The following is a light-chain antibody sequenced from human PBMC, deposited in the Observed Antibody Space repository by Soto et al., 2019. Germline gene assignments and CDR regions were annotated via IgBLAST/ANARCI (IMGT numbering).Light chain of an antibody. CDR3: SSFTTSSTRV. J-gene: IGLJ1*01. CDR2: EVS. V-gene: IGLV2-14*02. Sequence: QLVLTQPASVSGSPGQSITISCTGTRSDVGSYNLVSWYQQYPGKAPKLMIYEVSYRPSGVSNRFSGSKSGNTASLTISGLQAEDEADYYCSSFTTSSTRVFGTGTKVTVL. CDR1: RSDVGSYNL.